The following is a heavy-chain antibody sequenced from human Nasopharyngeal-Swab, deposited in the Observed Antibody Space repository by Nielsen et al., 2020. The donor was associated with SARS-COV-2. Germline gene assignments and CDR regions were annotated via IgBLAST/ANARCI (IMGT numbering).Heavy chain of an antibody. D-gene: IGHD1-26*01. CDR2: IFGRGNRP. CDR3: ARELPGTYSSFDY. CDR1: GGSISSSSYY. Sequence: SETLSLTCTVSGGSISSSSYYWGWIRQPPGKALQYIGRIFGRGNRPDFNPSLKSRGTISIDTSKNQFSLNLTSVTAADTAIYFCARELPGTYSSFDYWGQGILVTVSS. V-gene: IGHV4-39*07. J-gene: IGHJ4*02.